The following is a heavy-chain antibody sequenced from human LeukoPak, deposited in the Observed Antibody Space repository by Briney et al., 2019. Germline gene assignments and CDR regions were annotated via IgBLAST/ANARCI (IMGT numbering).Heavy chain of an antibody. J-gene: IGHJ5*02. D-gene: IGHD4-17*01. CDR1: GGSISSDDYY. CDR3: ARGSDYGDNWFDP. Sequence: SETLSLTCTVSGGSISSDDYYWSWIRQPPGKGLEWIGYIYYTGSAYYNSSLKSRVTISVDTSKNQFSLKLTSVTAADTAVYYCARGSDYGDNWFDPWGQGTLVTVSA. CDR2: IYYTGSA. V-gene: IGHV4-30-4*01.